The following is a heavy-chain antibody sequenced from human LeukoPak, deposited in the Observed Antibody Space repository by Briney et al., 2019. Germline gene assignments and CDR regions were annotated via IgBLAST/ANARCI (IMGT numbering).Heavy chain of an antibody. CDR2: ISGSGGST. D-gene: IGHD4-11*01. CDR1: GFTFSSYA. CDR3: AKDYSNYEYYFDY. V-gene: IGHV3-23*01. J-gene: IGHJ4*02. Sequence: GGSLRLSCAASGFTFSSYAMSWVRQAPGKGLEWGSAISGSGGSTYYADSVKGRFTISRDNSKNTLYLQMNSLRAEDTAVYYCAKDYSNYEYYFDYWGQGTLVTVSS.